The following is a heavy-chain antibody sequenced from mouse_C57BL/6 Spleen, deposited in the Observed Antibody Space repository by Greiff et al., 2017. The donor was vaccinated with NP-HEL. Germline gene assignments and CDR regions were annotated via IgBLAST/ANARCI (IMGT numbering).Heavy chain of an antibody. J-gene: IGHJ2*01. CDR2: ISSGGSYT. CDR3: ARQLRSFDY. D-gene: IGHD1-1*01. Sequence: EVKVVESGGDLVKPGGSLKLSCAASGFTFSSYGMSWVRQTPDKRLEWVATISSGGSYTYYPDSVKGRFTISRDNAKNTLYLQMSSLKSEDTAMYYCARQLRSFDYWGQGTTLTVSS. V-gene: IGHV5-6*01. CDR1: GFTFSSYG.